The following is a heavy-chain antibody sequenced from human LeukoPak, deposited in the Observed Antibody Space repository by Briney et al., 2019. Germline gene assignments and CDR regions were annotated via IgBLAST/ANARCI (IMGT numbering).Heavy chain of an antibody. CDR2: IKQDGSEK. CDR1: GFTFSSYW. J-gene: IGHJ4*02. D-gene: IGHD5-24*01. CDR3: AVLLEMATIENDY. V-gene: IGHV3-7*01. Sequence: GGSLRLSCAASGFTFSSYWMSWVRQAPGKGLEWVANIKQDGSEKYYVDSVKGRFTISRDNAKNSLYLQMNSLRAEDTAVYYCAVLLEMATIENDYWGQGTLVTVSS.